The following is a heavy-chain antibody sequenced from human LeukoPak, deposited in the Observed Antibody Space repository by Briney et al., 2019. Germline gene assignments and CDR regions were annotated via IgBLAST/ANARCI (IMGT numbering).Heavy chain of an antibody. CDR1: GFTFDDYG. CDR2: INRNGDST. D-gene: IGHD2-8*01. CDR3: ARGFRNGPFDC. J-gene: IGHJ4*02. Sequence: GGSLRLSCEASGFTFDDYGMSWVRQLPGKGLEWVSGINRNGDSTDYAGSVRGRFTISRDNAKNSHFLQMNSLRVEDTALYYCARGFRNGPFDCWGQGTLVTVSS. V-gene: IGHV3-20*04.